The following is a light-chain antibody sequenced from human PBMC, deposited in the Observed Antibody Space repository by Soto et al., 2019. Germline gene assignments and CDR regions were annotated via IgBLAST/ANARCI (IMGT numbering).Light chain of an antibody. CDR1: SSDVGGYNY. CDR3: SSFTSSGTRV. CDR2: EVS. J-gene: IGLJ1*01. Sequence: SALTQPASVSGSPGQSITISCTGTSSDVGGYNYVSWYQQHPGKAPKVMIYEVSNRPSGVSNRFSASKSCNSATLTISGLQVEDEADYYCSSFTSSGTRVFGTGTKLTVL. V-gene: IGLV2-14*01.